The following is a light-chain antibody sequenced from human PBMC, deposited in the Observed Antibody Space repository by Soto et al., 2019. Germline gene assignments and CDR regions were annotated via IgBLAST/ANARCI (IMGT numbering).Light chain of an antibody. CDR1: SGHSSYI. CDR3: ETWDSNTRV. CDR2: LEGSGNY. Sequence: QSVLTQSSSASASLGSSVKLTCTLSSGHSSYIIAWHQQQPGKAPRYLMKLEGSGNYNKGSGVPDRFSGSSSGADRYLTIAPLQFEDEADYYCETWDSNTRVFGGGTKVTVL. V-gene: IGLV4-60*02. J-gene: IGLJ3*02.